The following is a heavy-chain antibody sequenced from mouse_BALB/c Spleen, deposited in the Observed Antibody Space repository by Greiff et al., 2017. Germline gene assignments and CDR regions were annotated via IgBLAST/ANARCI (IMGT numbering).Heavy chain of an antibody. CDR3: TRRGNEDYAMDY. J-gene: IGHJ4*01. CDR1: GYTFTSYW. Sequence: QVQLQQPGAELVKPGASVKMSCKASGYTFTSYWMHWVKQRPGQGLEWIGVIDPSDSYTSYNQKFKGKATLTVDTSSSTAYMQLSSLTSEDSAVYYCTRRGNEDYAMDYWGQGTSVTVSS. V-gene: IGHV1S127*01. CDR2: IDPSDSYT.